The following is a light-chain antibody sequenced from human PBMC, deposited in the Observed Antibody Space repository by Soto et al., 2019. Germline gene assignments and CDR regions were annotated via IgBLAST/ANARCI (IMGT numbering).Light chain of an antibody. CDR1: QTVNSN. CDR3: QQYGSPIT. CDR2: GAS. Sequence: EIVLTQSPGTLSLSPGGRATLSCRASQTVNSNLAWYQKKPGQAPRLLIYGASTRAPGIPARFSGSGSGTDFTLTISRLEPEDFAVYYCQQYGSPITFGQGTRLEIK. J-gene: IGKJ5*01. V-gene: IGKV3-20*01.